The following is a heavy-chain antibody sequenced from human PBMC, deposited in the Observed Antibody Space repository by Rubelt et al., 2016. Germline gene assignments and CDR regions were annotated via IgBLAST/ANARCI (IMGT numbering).Heavy chain of an antibody. J-gene: IGHJ3*01. CDR3: ARELGGYFDAYDF. D-gene: IGHD5-18*01. Sequence: QVQLQESGPRLVELSGTLSLTCAVSGVSISSGNWWSWIRQPPGKGLEWIGEIFHSGSTNYNPALKGRVTISVDTFKNQFSLKVNSVTAADTAVYYCARELGGYFDAYDFWGQGTMVTVSS. CDR2: IFHSGST. CDR1: GVSISSGNW. V-gene: IGHV4-4*02.